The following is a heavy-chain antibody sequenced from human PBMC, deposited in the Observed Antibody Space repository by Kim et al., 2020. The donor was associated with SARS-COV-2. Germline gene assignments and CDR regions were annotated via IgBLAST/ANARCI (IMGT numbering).Heavy chain of an antibody. CDR3: ARVHALSRATRDDAFDI. J-gene: IGHJ3*02. D-gene: IGHD1-26*01. Sequence: VKGRFTISKENAKNTLYLQMNSLRAEDTAVYYCARVHALSRATRDDAFDIWGQGTMVTVSS. V-gene: IGHV3-74*01.